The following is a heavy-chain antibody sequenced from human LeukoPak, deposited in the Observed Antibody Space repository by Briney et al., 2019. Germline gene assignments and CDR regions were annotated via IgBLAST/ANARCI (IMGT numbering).Heavy chain of an antibody. CDR1: GGSISGYY. V-gene: IGHV4-59*01. CDR2: IYYSGST. D-gene: IGHD3-22*01. J-gene: IGHJ4*02. Sequence: SETLSLTCTVSGGSISGYYWSWLRQPPGKGLEWIGYIYYSGSTNYNPSLKSRVTISVDTSKNQFSLKLSSVTAADTAVYYCARNYYDSSGFGYWGQGTLVTVSS. CDR3: ARNYYDSSGFGY.